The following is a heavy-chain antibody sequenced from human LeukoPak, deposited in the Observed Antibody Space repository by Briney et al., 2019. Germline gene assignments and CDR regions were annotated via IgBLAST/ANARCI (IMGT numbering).Heavy chain of an antibody. CDR2: IIPILGIA. V-gene: IGHV1-69*04. D-gene: IGHD7-27*01. J-gene: IGHJ6*02. CDR3: ASGNSAAEPNSGYYYGMDV. CDR1: GGTFSSYA. Sequence: SVKVSCKASGGTFSSYAISWVRQAPGQGLEWMGRIIPILGIANYARKFQGRVTITADKSTSTAYMELSSLRSEDTAVYYCASGNSAAEPNSGYYYGMDVWGQGTTVTVSS.